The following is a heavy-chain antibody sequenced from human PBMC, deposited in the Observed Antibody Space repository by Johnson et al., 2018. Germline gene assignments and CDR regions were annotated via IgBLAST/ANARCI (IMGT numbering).Heavy chain of an antibody. CDR1: GFIFSSHG. J-gene: IGHJ3*02. Sequence: QVQLVQSGGGVVQPGMSXRLSCAASGFIFSSHGVHWVRQTPGKGLEWVAVISSDGSNQYFADSVKGRFTISRDNSKNTLYLQMNSLRAEDKAVYYCAKDVSVGATVAFHIWGQGTMVRVSS. CDR3: AKDVSVGATVAFHI. V-gene: IGHV3-30*18. D-gene: IGHD1-26*01. CDR2: ISSDGSNQ.